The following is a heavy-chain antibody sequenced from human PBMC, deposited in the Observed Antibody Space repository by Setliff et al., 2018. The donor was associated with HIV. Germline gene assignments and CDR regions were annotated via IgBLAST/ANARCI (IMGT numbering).Heavy chain of an antibody. CDR3: ARVRGNGSPGYFDY. Sequence: SETLSLTCVVYGGSFTNFYWSWIRQPPGKGLECIGEINHSGITNYNPSLKSRVTVSVDTSKNQFSLKLTSVTAADTAVYYCARVRGNGSPGYFDYWGQGTLVTVSS. V-gene: IGHV4-34*01. J-gene: IGHJ4*02. D-gene: IGHD1-26*01. CDR1: GGSFTNFY. CDR2: INHSGIT.